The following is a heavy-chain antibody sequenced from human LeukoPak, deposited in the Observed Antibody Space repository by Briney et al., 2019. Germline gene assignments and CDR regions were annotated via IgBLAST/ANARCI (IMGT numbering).Heavy chain of an antibody. Sequence: GGSLRLSCAASGFTFSSYAMSWVRQAPGKGLEWVSAISGSGGSTCYADSVKGRFTISRDNSKNTLYLQMNSLRAEDTAVYYCAKFIHYLLDAFDIWGQGTMVTVSS. CDR2: ISGSGGST. V-gene: IGHV3-23*01. CDR3: AKFIHYLLDAFDI. D-gene: IGHD2/OR15-2a*01. J-gene: IGHJ3*02. CDR1: GFTFSSYA.